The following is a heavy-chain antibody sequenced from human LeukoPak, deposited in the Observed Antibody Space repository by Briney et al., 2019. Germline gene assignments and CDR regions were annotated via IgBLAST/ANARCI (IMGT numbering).Heavy chain of an antibody. Sequence: GGSLRLSCAASGFTFSSYSMNWVRQAPGKGLECVSYISSSNSTIYCADSVKGRFTISRNNAKNSLYLQMNSLRDEDTAVYYCARDFPRYGGNSAFDVWGQGTMVTASS. V-gene: IGHV3-48*02. CDR1: GFTFSSYS. D-gene: IGHD4-23*01. CDR2: ISSSNSTI. J-gene: IGHJ3*01. CDR3: ARDFPRYGGNSAFDV.